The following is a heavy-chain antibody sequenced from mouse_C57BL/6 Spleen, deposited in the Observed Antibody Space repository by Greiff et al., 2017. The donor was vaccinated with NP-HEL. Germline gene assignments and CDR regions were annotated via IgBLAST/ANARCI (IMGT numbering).Heavy chain of an antibody. Sequence: VKLQQPGAELVMPGASVKLSCKASGYTFTSYWMHWVTQRPGQGLEWIGEIDPSDSYTNYNQKFKGKSTLTVDKSSSTAYMQLSSLTSEDSAVDYCARGGYGSSQAWFAYWGQGTLVTVSA. CDR3: ARGGYGSSQAWFAY. D-gene: IGHD1-1*01. CDR1: GYTFTSYW. V-gene: IGHV1-69*01. CDR2: IDPSDSYT. J-gene: IGHJ3*01.